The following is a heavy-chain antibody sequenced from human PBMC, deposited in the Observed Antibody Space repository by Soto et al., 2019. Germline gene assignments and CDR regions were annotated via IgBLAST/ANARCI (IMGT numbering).Heavy chain of an antibody. CDR2: IDQTGRT. V-gene: IGHV4-34*01. J-gene: IGHJ6*02. CDR3: ARGVGSGRDYGLDV. Sequence: QVQLQQWGAGLLKPSETLSLTCAVSGESFSDYFWSWIRQPPGKGLEWIVEIDQTGRTNYNPSLKSRVIMSVDTSKNQFSLNLSSVTAADTAMYYCARGVGSGRDYGLDVWGQGTTVTVS. CDR1: GESFSDYF. D-gene: IGHD3-10*01.